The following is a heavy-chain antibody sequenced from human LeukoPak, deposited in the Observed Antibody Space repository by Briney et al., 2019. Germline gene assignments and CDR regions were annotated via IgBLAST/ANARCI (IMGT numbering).Heavy chain of an antibody. D-gene: IGHD1-26*01. J-gene: IGHJ4*02. CDR1: GFTVSSNY. CDR2: IYSGGST. Sequence: PGGSLRLSCAASGFTVSSNYMSWVRQAPGKGLEWVSVIYSGGSTYYADSVKGRFTISRDNSKNTLYLQIHISRSENTAVYYCARGLGETTGALDYWGQGTLVTVSS. V-gene: IGHV3-53*01. CDR3: ARGLGETTGALDY.